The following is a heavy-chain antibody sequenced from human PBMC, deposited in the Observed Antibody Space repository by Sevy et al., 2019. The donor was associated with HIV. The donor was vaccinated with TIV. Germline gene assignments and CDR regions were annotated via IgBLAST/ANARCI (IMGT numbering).Heavy chain of an antibody. CDR1: GFTFSSYG. Sequence: GGSLRLSCAASGFTFSSYGMHSVRQAPGKGLEWVAVISYDGSNKYYADSVKGRFTISRDNSKNTLYLQMNSLRAEDTAVYYCAKDLEYYYGSGSYSALDPWGQGTLVTVSS. CDR3: AKDLEYYYGSGSYSALDP. V-gene: IGHV3-30*18. D-gene: IGHD3-10*01. J-gene: IGHJ5*02. CDR2: ISYDGSNK.